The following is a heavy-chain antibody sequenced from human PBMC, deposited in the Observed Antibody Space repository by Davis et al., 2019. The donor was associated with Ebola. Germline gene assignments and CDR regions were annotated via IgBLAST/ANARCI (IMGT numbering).Heavy chain of an antibody. V-gene: IGHV3-23*01. J-gene: IGHJ6*04. Sequence: GGSLRLSCAASGFTFSSYAMTWARQAPGKGLEWVSAVTSSGGGTYYADSVKGRFTISRDNSKNTLYLQMNSLRVEDTAVYYCAKGGSGWPSDYSYGMGVWGKGTRVTVSS. CDR2: VTSSGGGT. CDR3: AKGGSGWPSDYSYGMGV. D-gene: IGHD6-19*01. CDR1: GFTFSSYA.